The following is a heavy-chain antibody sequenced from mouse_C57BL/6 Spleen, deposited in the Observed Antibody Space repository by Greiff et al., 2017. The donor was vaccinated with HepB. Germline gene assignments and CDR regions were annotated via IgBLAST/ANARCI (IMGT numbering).Heavy chain of an antibody. J-gene: IGHJ2*01. CDR3: ARGGYYGSSLDY. V-gene: IGHV1-76*01. CDR1: GYTFTDYY. Sequence: QVQLQQSGAELVRPGASVKLSCKASGYTFTDYYINWVKQRPGQGLEWIARIYPGSGNTYYNEKFKGKATLTAEKSSSTAYMQLSSLTSEDSAVYCGARGGYYGSSLDYWGQGTTLTVSS. D-gene: IGHD1-1*01. CDR2: IYPGSGNT.